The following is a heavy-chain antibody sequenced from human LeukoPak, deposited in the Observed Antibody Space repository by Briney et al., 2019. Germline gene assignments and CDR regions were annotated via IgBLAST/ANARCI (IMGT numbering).Heavy chain of an antibody. Sequence: SETLSLTCTVSGGFISGYYWTWIRQPPGKGLEWIGEINHSGSTNYNPSLKSRVTISVDTSKNQFSLKLSSVTAADTAVYYCARGTFLYCGGDCYSSWYFDLWGRGTLVTVSS. CDR1: GGFISGYY. CDR2: INHSGST. D-gene: IGHD2-21*02. CDR3: ARGTFLYCGGDCYSSWYFDL. J-gene: IGHJ2*01. V-gene: IGHV4-34*01.